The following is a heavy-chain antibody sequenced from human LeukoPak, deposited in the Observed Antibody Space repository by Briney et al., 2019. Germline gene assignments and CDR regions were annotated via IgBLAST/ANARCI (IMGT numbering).Heavy chain of an antibody. Sequence: PGGSLRLSCASSGFTFSSYSMNGVRQAPGKGREGVSSISSSSSYIYYADSVKGRFTISRDNAKNSLYLQMNSLRAEDTAVYYCARASLYSSSWSNPDIDYWGQGTLVTVSS. CDR1: GFTFSSYS. V-gene: IGHV3-21*01. CDR3: ARASLYSSSWSNPDIDY. CDR2: ISSSSSYI. J-gene: IGHJ4*02. D-gene: IGHD6-13*01.